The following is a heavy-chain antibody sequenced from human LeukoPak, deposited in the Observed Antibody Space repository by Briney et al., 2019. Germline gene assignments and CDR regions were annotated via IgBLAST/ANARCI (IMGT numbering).Heavy chain of an antibody. CDR3: ARDVFSLGDS. Sequence: GGPLRLSCAASGFSLSYYGMHWVRQAPGKGLVWVSHINHDGSLTNYADSVMGRFTISRDIAKNTLYLQMNSLGAEDTALYYCARDVFSLGDSWGQGTLVTVSS. J-gene: IGHJ4*02. CDR2: INHDGSLT. V-gene: IGHV3-74*01. D-gene: IGHD2/OR15-2a*01. CDR1: GFSLSYYG.